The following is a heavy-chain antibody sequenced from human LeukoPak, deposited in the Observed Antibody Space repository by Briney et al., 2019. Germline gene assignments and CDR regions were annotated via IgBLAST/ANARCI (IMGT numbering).Heavy chain of an antibody. J-gene: IGHJ4*02. CDR2: FSGSGGST. D-gene: IGHD3-9*01. V-gene: IGHV3-23*01. Sequence: GGSLRLSCAASGFTFSNYAMSWVRQAPGKGLEWVSAFSGSGGSTYYADSVKGRFTISRDNSKNTLYLQMNSLRAEDTAVYYCAKVGLVTPTYYFDYWGQGTLVTVSS. CDR1: GFTFSNYA. CDR3: AKVGLVTPTYYFDY.